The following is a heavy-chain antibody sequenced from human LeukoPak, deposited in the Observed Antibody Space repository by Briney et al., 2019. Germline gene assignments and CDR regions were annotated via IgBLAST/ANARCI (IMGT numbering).Heavy chain of an antibody. V-gene: IGHV3-53*01. CDR1: GFPVGSYY. CDR3: ARGSGDILTGYSGMDV. D-gene: IGHD3-9*01. Sequence: PGGSLRLSCEASGFPVGSYYLTWVRQAPGKGLERVSAIYKGGTTYYADSVKGRFTVSRDNSKNSFSLQMNSLSADDTAVYYCARGSGDILTGYSGMDVWGQGTTVTVSS. J-gene: IGHJ6*02. CDR2: IYKGGTT.